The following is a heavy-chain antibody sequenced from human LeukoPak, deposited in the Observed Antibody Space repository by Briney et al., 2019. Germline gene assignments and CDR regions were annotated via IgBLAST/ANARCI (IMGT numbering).Heavy chain of an antibody. D-gene: IGHD6-19*01. CDR2: IYYSGGT. CDR1: GGSISSSSYY. Sequence: SETLSLTCTVSGGSISSSSYYWGWIRQPPGKGLEWIGSIYYSGGTYYNPSLKSRVTISVDSSKNQFSLKLSSVTAADTAVYYCARPAVAGWATHFDSWGQGTLVTVSS. V-gene: IGHV4-39*01. J-gene: IGHJ4*02. CDR3: ARPAVAGWATHFDS.